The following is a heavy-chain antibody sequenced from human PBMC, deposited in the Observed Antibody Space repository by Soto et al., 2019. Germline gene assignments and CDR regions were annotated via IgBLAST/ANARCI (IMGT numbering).Heavy chain of an antibody. CDR2: IFHTGST. Sequence: PSETLSLTCNFSGVSISSSSYYCGWIRQPPWKGLEWIGHIFHTGSTYYNPSLKSRVTISVDTSKNQFSLKLSSVTATDTAVYYCARRRIVVNTNFEYLGQGTLVTVSS. CDR1: GVSISSSSYY. V-gene: IGHV4-39*01. J-gene: IGHJ4*02. D-gene: IGHD1-26*01. CDR3: ARRRIVVNTNFEY.